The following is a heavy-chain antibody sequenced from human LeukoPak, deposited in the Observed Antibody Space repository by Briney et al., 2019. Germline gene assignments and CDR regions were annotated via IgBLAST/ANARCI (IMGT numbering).Heavy chain of an antibody. D-gene: IGHD5-12*01. CDR1: GFTFSSYS. CDR3: ARGDGYDPVDY. J-gene: IGHJ4*02. CDR2: ISSSSSTI. V-gene: IGHV3-48*01. Sequence: GGSLRLSCAASGFTFSSYSMYWVRQAPGKGLEWVSYISSSSSTIYYADSVKGRFTISRDNAKNSLYLQMNSLRAEDTAVYYCARGDGYDPVDYWGQGTLVTVSS.